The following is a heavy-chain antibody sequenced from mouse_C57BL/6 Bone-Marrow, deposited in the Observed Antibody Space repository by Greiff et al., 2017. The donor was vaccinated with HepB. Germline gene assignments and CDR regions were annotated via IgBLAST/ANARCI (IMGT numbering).Heavy chain of an antibody. D-gene: IGHD1-1*01. CDR3: TRPITTVVDSWFAY. CDR2: IDPETGGT. V-gene: IGHV1-15*01. J-gene: IGHJ3*01. CDR1: GYTFTDYE. Sequence: QVQLQQSGAELVRPGASVTLSCKASGYTFTDYEMHWVKQTPVHGLEWIGAIDPETGGTAYNQKFKGKAILTADKSSSTAYMELRSLTSEDSAVYYCTRPITTVVDSWFAYWGQGTLVTVSA.